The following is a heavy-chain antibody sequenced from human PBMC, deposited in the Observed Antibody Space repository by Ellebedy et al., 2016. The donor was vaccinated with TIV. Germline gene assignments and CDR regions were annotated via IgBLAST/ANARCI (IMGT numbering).Heavy chain of an antibody. D-gene: IGHD6-6*01. CDR2: TYSDGRT. J-gene: IGHJ6*02. CDR3: ARVLGRSSGYGMDV. Sequence: GESLKISCAASGLIVRDNYMSWIREAPGKGLEWVSVTYSDGRTYFADSLKGRVSISRDNSKNTLYLEMNSLRADDTAVYYCARVLGRSSGYGMDVWGQGPTVTVSS. V-gene: IGHV3-53*01. CDR1: GLIVRDNY.